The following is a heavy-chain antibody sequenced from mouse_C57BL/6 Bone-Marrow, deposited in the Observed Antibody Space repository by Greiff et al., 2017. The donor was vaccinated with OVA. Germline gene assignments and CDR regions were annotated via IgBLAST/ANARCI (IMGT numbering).Heavy chain of an antibody. J-gene: IGHJ1*03. V-gene: IGHV1-15*01. CDR2: IDPETGGT. Sequence: VKLQESGAELVRPGASVTLSCKASGYTFTDYEMHWVKQTPVHGLEWIGAIDPETGGTAYNQKFKGKAILTADKSSSTAYMELRSLTSEDSAVYYGTRSDYGGALGDFDVWGTGTTVTVSS. CDR3: TRSDYGGALGDFDV. D-gene: IGHD2-4*01. CDR1: GYTFTDYE.